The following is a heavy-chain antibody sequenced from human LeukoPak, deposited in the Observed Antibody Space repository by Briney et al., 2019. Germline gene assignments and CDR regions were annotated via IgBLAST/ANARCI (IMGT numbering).Heavy chain of an antibody. J-gene: IGHJ3*02. CDR3: ARDSRPFDI. CDR1: GGSISSYY. V-gene: IGHV4-59*01. CDR2: IYYSGST. Sequence: ASETLSPTCTVSGGSISSYYWSWIRQPPGKGLEWIGYIYYSGSTNYNPSLKSRVTISVDTSKNQFSLKLSSVTAADTAVYYCARDSRPFDIWGQGTMVTVSS.